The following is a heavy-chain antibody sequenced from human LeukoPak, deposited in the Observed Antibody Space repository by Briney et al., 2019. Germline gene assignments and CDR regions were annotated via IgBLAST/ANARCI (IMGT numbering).Heavy chain of an antibody. CDR1: GFTFSSYG. D-gene: IGHD3-10*01. Sequence: GGSLRLSCAASGFTFSSYGMSWVRQAPGKGMEWVSGISGSGGGTNYADSVKGRFTISRDNSKDTLYLQMSSLRAEDTAVYYCAKAGGYGSGSYLTWFDPWGQGTLVTVSS. CDR3: AKAGGYGSGSYLTWFDP. V-gene: IGHV3-23*01. CDR2: ISGSGGGT. J-gene: IGHJ5*02.